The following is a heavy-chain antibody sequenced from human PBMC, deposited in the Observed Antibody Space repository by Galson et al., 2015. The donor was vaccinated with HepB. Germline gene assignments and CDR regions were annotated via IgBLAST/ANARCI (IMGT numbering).Heavy chain of an antibody. J-gene: IGHJ5*02. CDR3: SRDVFSSGWYPLGWFDP. D-gene: IGHD6-19*01. CDR2: IRSKAYGGTT. V-gene: IGHV3-49*04. CDR1: GFTFGDYA. Sequence: SLRLSCAASGFTFGDYAMSWVRQAPGKGLEWVGFIRSKAYGGTTQYAASVNGRFTISRDDSKSIAYLQMNSLKTEDTAVYYCSRDVFSSGWYPLGWFDPWGQGTLVTLSS.